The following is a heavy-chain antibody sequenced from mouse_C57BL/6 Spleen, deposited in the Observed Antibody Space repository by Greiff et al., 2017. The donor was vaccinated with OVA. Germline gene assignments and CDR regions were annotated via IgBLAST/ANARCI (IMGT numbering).Heavy chain of an antibody. CDR3: ARMGRDYAMDY. CDR2: ISSGSSTI. J-gene: IGHJ4*01. CDR1: GFTFSDYG. Sequence: VQLQQSGGGLVKPGGSLKLSCAASGFTFSDYGMHWVRQAPETGLEWVAYISSGSSTIYYADTVKGRFTISRDNAKNTLFLQMTSLRSEDTAMYYCARMGRDYAMDYWSQGTSVTVSS. V-gene: IGHV5-17*01.